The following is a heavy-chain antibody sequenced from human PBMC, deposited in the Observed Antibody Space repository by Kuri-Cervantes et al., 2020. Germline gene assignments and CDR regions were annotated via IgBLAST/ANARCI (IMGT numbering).Heavy chain of an antibody. V-gene: IGHV3-30*03. CDR1: GFTFSDAW. CDR3: AREAGGWYSGSYVHLPRLLDY. Sequence: GGSLRLSCAASGFTFSDAWMSWVRQAPGKGLEWLTVTDGSIKIYTDAVEGRFIVSMDMSKNILYLQMNDLRPEDTAVYYCAREAGGWYSGSYVHLPRLLDYWGQGTLVTVSS. D-gene: IGHD1-26*01. J-gene: IGHJ4*02. CDR2: TDGSIK.